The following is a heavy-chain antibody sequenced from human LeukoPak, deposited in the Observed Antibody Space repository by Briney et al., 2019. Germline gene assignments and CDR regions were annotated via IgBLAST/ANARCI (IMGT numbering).Heavy chain of an antibody. CDR2: IIPIFGTA. CDR1: GGTFSGYA. Sequence: AASVKVSCKASGGTFSGYAISWVRQAPGQGLEWMGGIIPIFGTANYAQKFQGRVTITADKSTSTAYMELSSLRSEDTAVYYCARALKQQLVLRDTNGGYYYYYYMDVWGKGTTVTVSS. D-gene: IGHD6-13*01. CDR3: ARALKQQLVLRDTNGGYYYYYYMDV. V-gene: IGHV1-69*06. J-gene: IGHJ6*03.